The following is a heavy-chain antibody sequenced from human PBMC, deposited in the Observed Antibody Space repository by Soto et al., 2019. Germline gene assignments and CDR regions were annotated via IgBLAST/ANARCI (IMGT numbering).Heavy chain of an antibody. CDR1: GGSISGDY. D-gene: IGHD6-19*01. CDR2: IYYSGST. V-gene: IGHV4-59*01. CDR3: ARDQGAGIGVAGFDY. J-gene: IGHJ4*02. Sequence: SETLSLTXTVSGGSISGDYGSWIRQPPGKGLEWIGHIYYSGSTEYSPSLKSRVTISVDMTKNQFSLKLNSVTVADTAVYYCARDQGAGIGVAGFDYWGQGILVTVSS.